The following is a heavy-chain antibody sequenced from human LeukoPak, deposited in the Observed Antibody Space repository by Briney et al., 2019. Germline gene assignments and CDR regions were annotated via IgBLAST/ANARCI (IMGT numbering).Heavy chain of an antibody. CDR1: GFTFITYA. D-gene: IGHD4-17*01. CDR3: ARGLAYDYGMDY. V-gene: IGHV3-23*01. CDR2: ISGSGGST. Sequence: GGSLRLSCAASGFTFITYAMSWVRQAPGKGLEWVSTISGSGGSTYYADSVKGRFTISRDNSKNTLYLQMNSLRAEDTAFYYCARGLAYDYGMDYWGQGTLVTVSS. J-gene: IGHJ4*02.